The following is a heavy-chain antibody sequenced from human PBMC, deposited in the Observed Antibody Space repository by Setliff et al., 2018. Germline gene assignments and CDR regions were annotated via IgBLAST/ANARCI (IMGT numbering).Heavy chain of an antibody. J-gene: IGHJ3*02. CDR1: GGSISGDY. CDR2: IDTSGST. CDR3: ARSLDCTGGSCYPNDAFDI. D-gene: IGHD2-15*01. Sequence: SETLSLTCTVSGGSISGDYWSWIRQSPGKGLEWIGYIDTSGSTNYNPSLKSRVTISVDTSKKQLSLKLSSVTAADTAVYYCARSLDCTGGSCYPNDAFDIWGQGTTVTVSS. V-gene: IGHV4-4*08.